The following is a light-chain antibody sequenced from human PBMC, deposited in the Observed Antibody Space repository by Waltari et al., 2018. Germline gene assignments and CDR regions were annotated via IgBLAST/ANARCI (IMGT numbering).Light chain of an antibody. J-gene: IGKJ1*01. CDR1: RSVSSNF. CDR3: QQYSASSWT. V-gene: IGKV3-20*01. CDR2: DGS. Sequence: EIVLTQSPGTLLLSPGERATLSCRARRSVSSNFLAWYTQKPGQAPRLLIYDGSTRAAGIPDWFSGSGSGTDFTLTISRLEPEDFAVYYCQQYSASSWTFGQGTKVQIK.